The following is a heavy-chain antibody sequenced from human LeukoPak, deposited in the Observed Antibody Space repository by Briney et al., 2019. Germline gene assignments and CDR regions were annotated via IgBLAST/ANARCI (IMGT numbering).Heavy chain of an antibody. CDR1: GFTFSSYA. D-gene: IGHD1-1*01. V-gene: IGHV3-21*01. Sequence: GRSLRLSCAASGFTFSSYAMSWARQAPGKGLEWVSSISSSSSYIYYADSVKGRFTISRDNAKNSLYLQMNSLRAEDTAVYYCARTYNWNDGHDAFDIWGQGTMVTVSS. CDR2: ISSSSSYI. CDR3: ARTYNWNDGHDAFDI. J-gene: IGHJ3*02.